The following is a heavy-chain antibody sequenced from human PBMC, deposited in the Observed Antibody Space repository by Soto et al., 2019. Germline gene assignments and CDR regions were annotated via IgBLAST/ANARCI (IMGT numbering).Heavy chain of an antibody. D-gene: IGHD2-2*01. V-gene: IGHV4-59*01. Sequence: SETLSLTCTVSGGSISSYYWSWIRQPPGKGLEWIGYIYYSGSTNYNPSLKSRVTISVDTSKNQFSLKLSSVTAADTAVYYCARARFCTSTSCYHYFDFWGQGTLVTGSS. CDR2: IYYSGST. CDR1: GGSISSYY. J-gene: IGHJ4*02. CDR3: ARARFCTSTSCYHYFDF.